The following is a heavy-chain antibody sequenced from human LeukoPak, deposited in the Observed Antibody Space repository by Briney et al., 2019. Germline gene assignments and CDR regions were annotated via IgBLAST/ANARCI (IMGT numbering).Heavy chain of an antibody. CDR2: ISNSGDTT. Sequence: PGGSLRLSCAVSGFTISSYWMTWVRQAPGKGLEWISGISNSGDTTYDADSVKGRFTISRDNSKNTLYLQMNSLRAEDTAVYYCAKCPGSANCYTGFDYWGQGTLVTVSS. CDR3: AKCPGSANCYTGFDY. D-gene: IGHD2-2*02. J-gene: IGHJ4*02. V-gene: IGHV3-23*01. CDR1: GFTISSYW.